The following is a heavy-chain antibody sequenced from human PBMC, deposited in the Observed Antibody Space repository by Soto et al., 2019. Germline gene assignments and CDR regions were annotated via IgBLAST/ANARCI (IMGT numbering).Heavy chain of an antibody. J-gene: IGHJ2*01. CDR1: GFTFSSYS. CDR3: ARDAPQDSRWSGYYIGDWYFDL. Sequence: EVQLVESGGGLVQPGGSLRLSCAASGFTFSSYSMNWVRQAPGKGLEWVSYISSSSSTIYYADSVKGRFTISRDNAKNSLYLQMNSLRDEDTAVYYCARDAPQDSRWSGYYIGDWYFDLWGRGTLVTVSS. D-gene: IGHD3-3*01. CDR2: ISSSSSTI. V-gene: IGHV3-48*02.